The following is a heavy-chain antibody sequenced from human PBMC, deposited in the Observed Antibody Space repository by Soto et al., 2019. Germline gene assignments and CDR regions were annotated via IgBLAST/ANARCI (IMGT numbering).Heavy chain of an antibody. J-gene: IGHJ4*02. CDR3: ARGVRNFDF. V-gene: IGHV3-7*01. CDR2: IEQDGSEK. CDR1: GFTFSSSW. D-gene: IGHD6-13*01. Sequence: EVQLVESGGGLVQPGGSLRLSCAASGFTFSSSWMSWVRQTPGKGLEWVANIEQDGSEKYYVDSVKGRFTISRDNAENSLYLQMNSLRAEDTSVYYCARGVRNFDFWGQGTLVTVSS.